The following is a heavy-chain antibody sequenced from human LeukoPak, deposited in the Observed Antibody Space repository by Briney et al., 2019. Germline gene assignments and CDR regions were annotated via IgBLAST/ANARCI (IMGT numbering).Heavy chain of an antibody. D-gene: IGHD2-2*01. CDR3: AGGVCSSTSCRPYYFDY. CDR2: IRYDGSNK. J-gene: IGHJ4*02. Sequence: GGSLRLSCAASGFTFSGYGMHWVRQAPGKGLEWVAFIRYDGSNKYYADSVKGRFTISRDNSKNTLYLQMNSLRAEDTAVYYCAGGVCSSTSCRPYYFDYWGQGTLVTVSS. CDR1: GFTFSGYG. V-gene: IGHV3-30*02.